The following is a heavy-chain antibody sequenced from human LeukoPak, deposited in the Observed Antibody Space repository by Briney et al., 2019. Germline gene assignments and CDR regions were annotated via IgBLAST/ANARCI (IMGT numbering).Heavy chain of an antibody. D-gene: IGHD1-26*01. V-gene: IGHV3-11*01. CDR1: GFTFSDYY. CDR3: ASGLKVGACRWGAFDI. Sequence: GGSLRLSCAASGFTFSDYYMSWIRQAPGKGLEWVSYISSSGSTIYYADSVKGRFTISRDNAKNSLYLQMNSLRAEDTAVYYCASGLKVGACRWGAFDIWGQGTMVAVSS. CDR2: ISSSGSTI. J-gene: IGHJ3*02.